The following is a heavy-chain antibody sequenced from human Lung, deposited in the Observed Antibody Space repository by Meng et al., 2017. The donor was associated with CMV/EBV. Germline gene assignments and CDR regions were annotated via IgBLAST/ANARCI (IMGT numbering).Heavy chain of an antibody. D-gene: IGHD2-2*01. Sequence: SXAASGFTFSSYAMSWVRQAPGKGLEWVSAISGSGGSTYYADSVKGRFTISRDNSKNTLYLQMNSLRAEDTAVYYCAKIWYDIVVVPAAPVYWGQGXLVXVSS. CDR3: AKIWYDIVVVPAAPVY. V-gene: IGHV3-23*01. CDR1: GFTFSSYA. CDR2: ISGSGGST. J-gene: IGHJ4*02.